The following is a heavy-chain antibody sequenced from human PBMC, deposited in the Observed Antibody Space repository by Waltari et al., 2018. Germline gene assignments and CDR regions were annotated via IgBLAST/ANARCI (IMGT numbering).Heavy chain of an antibody. D-gene: IGHD6-19*01. CDR2: ISSSSSYI. J-gene: IGHJ4*02. V-gene: IGHV3-21*04. CDR3: AITPRHLYSSGWHYFDY. Sequence: EVQLVESGGGLVKPGGSLRLSCAASGFTFSSYSMNWVRQAPGKGLEWVSSISSSSSYIYYADSVKGRFTISRDNAKNSLYLQMNSLRAEDTAVYYCAITPRHLYSSGWHYFDYWGQGTLVTVSS. CDR1: GFTFSSYS.